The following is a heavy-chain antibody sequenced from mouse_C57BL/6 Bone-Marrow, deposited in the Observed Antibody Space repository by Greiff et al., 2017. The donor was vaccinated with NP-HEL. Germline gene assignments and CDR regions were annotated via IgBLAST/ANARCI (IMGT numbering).Heavy chain of an antibody. V-gene: IGHV3-6*01. CDR3: ARHYGSRCYAMDY. Sequence: EVQLQESGPGLAKPSQSLSLTCSVTGYSITSGYYWNWIRQFPGNKLEWMGNISYDGSNNYNPSLKNRISITRYTSKNQFCLKLNSVTTEDTATYYCARHYGSRCYAMDYWGQGASVTVSS. CDR2: ISYDGSN. CDR1: GYSITSGYY. D-gene: IGHD1-1*01. J-gene: IGHJ4*01.